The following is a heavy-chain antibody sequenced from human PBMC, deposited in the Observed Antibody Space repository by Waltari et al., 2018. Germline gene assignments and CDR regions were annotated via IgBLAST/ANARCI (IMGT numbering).Heavy chain of an antibody. Sequence: EVQLVQSGAEVKKPGESLKLSCKGSGYRITNYWIGWGRQMPGNGLEWMGIISTSSSDNTYSPSFQGQVTIAADNSINTAYLQWSSLKASDTAMYYCARLSRYGIAIRPDVIDYWGQGTLVTVAS. V-gene: IGHV5-51*01. J-gene: IGHJ4*02. CDR1: GYRITNYW. CDR2: ISTSSSDN. CDR3: ARLSRYGIAIRPDVIDY. D-gene: IGHD6-6*01.